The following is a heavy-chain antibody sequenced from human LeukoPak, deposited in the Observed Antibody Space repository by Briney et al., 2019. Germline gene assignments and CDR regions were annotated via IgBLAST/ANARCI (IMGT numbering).Heavy chain of an antibody. CDR1: GFTFSSYE. Sequence: GGSLRLSCAASGFTFSSYEMNWVRQAPGKGLEWVSYISSSGSTIYYADSVKGRFTISRDNAKNSLYLQMNSLRAEDTAVYYCARGPINHYYHKGSDYWGQGTLVTVSS. V-gene: IGHV3-48*03. CDR3: ARGPINHYYHKGSDY. CDR2: ISSSGSTI. J-gene: IGHJ4*02. D-gene: IGHD3-22*01.